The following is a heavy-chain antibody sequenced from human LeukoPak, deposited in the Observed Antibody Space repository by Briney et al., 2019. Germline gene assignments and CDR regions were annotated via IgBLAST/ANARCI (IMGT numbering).Heavy chain of an antibody. CDR1: GSTFSSYA. CDR3: AKCGSSWYYFDY. Sequence: GGSLRLSCAASGSTFSSYAMSWVRQAPGKGLEWVSAISGSGGSTYYADSVKGRFTISRDNSKNTLYLQMNSLRAEDTAVYYCAKCGSSWYYFDYWGQGTLVTVSS. V-gene: IGHV3-23*01. D-gene: IGHD6-13*01. J-gene: IGHJ4*02. CDR2: ISGSGGST.